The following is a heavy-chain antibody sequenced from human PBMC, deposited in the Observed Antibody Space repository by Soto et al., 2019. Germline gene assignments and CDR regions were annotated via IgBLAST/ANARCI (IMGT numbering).Heavy chain of an antibody. V-gene: IGHV1-69*01. CDR2: IIPIVGTG. CDR1: GGSFSSYA. Sequence: QVQLVQSGAEVKKPGSSVKVSCKASGGSFSSYAINWVRQAPGQGLEWMGGIIPIVGTGNYAQNFQGRVTITADESTSTAYMELSSLRSEDKAMYYCARDLRAAGRPGMDVWGQGTTVTVSS. J-gene: IGHJ6*02. CDR3: ARDLRAAGRPGMDV. D-gene: IGHD6-13*01.